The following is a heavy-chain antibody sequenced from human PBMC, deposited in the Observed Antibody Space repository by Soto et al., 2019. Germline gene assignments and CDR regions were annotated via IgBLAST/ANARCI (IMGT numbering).Heavy chain of an antibody. CDR2: IIPIFGTA. D-gene: IGHD6-13*01. CDR3: ARLGTPYYSSSWGNWFDP. J-gene: IGHJ5*02. V-gene: IGHV1-69*01. Sequence: QVQLVQSGAEVNKPGSSVKVSCKASGGTFSSYAISWVRQAPGQGLEWMGGIIPIFGTANYAQKFQGRVTITADESTSTAYMELSSLRSEDTAVYYCARLGTPYYSSSWGNWFDPWGQGTLVTVSS. CDR1: GGTFSSYA.